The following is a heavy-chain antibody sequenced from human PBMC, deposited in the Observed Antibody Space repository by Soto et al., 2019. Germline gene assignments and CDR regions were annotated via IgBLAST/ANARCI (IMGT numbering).Heavy chain of an antibody. D-gene: IGHD2-15*01. Sequence: PGGFLRLSCAASGFTFDNAWMNWVRQAPGKGLEWVGRIKRQTEGGATDYAAPGKGRFTISRDDSKNTLYLQMSSLRTEDTAVYYCATDRHSGGKIKFYGIDLWGQGTTVTVSS. CDR3: ATDRHSGGKIKFYGIDL. CDR1: GFTFDNAW. V-gene: IGHV3-15*01. CDR2: IKRQTEGGAT. J-gene: IGHJ6*02.